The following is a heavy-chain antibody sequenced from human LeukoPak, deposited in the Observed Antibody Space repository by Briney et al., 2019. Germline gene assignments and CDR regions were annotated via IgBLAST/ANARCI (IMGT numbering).Heavy chain of an antibody. CDR1: RFTFSDYS. Sequence: GGSLRLSCSASRFTFSDYSMTWILQAPGKGLEWLSYISSSGSTIYYADSVKGRFTISRDNSKNTLYLQMNSLRAEDTAVYYCARTSQYYYYYMDVWGKGTTVTVSS. V-gene: IGHV3-11*04. J-gene: IGHJ6*03. CDR2: ISSSGSTI. CDR3: ARTSQYYYYYMDV.